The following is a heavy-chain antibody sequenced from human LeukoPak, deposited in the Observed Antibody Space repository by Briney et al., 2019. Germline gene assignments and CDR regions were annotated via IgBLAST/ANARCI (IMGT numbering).Heavy chain of an antibody. CDR2: TYYSGTT. D-gene: IGHD7-27*01. J-gene: IGHJ4*02. CDR1: GGSISSGGYY. CDR3: ARDRSSWGLDC. Sequence: SQTLSLTCTVSGGSISSGGYYWSWIRQHPGKGLEWIGYTYYSGTTYYNPSLKSRVTISVDTSKNHFSLKLTSLTAADTAVYYCARDRSSWGLDCWGQGTLVTVSS. V-gene: IGHV4-31*03.